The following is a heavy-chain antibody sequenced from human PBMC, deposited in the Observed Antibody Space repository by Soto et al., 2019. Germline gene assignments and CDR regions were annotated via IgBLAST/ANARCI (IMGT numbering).Heavy chain of an antibody. J-gene: IGHJ4*02. D-gene: IGHD3-3*01. CDR3: TTGQRPLRFLEWLSRYYFDF. CDR1: GYRLAELS. V-gene: IGHV1-24*01. Sequence: ASVKVCCKVSGYRLAELSMQWVRQAPGKGLEWMGGFDPEDGETIYAQKFQGRVTMTEDTSTDTAYMELSSLRSEDTAVYYCTTGQRPLRFLEWLSRYYFDFWGQGTLVTVSS. CDR2: FDPEDGET.